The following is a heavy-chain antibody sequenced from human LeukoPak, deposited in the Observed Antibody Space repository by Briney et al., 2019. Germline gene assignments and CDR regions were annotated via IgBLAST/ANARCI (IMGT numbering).Heavy chain of an antibody. Sequence: SETLSLTCTVSGGSISSSSYYWGWIRQPPGKGLEWIGNIYFSGSTYYNPSLKSRVTISVDTSKDQFSLKLTSVTAADTAVYYCARRMVRGYCSGGSCYNWFDPWGQGTLVTVSS. V-gene: IGHV4-39*01. J-gene: IGHJ5*02. CDR2: IYFSGST. CDR3: ARRMVRGYCSGGSCYNWFDP. D-gene: IGHD2-15*01. CDR1: GGSISSSSYY.